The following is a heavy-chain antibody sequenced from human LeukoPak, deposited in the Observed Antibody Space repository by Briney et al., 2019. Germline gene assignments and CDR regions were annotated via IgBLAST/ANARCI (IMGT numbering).Heavy chain of an antibody. CDR1: GFTFSSYA. J-gene: IGHJ4*02. D-gene: IGHD3-22*01. V-gene: IGHV3-30-3*01. Sequence: GRSLRLSCAASGFTFSSYAMHWVRQAPGKGLEWVAVISYDGSNKYYADSVKGRFTISRDNSKITLYLQMNSLRAEDTAVYYCARGGSYYYDSSGYYFDYWGQGTLVTVSS. CDR2: ISYDGSNK. CDR3: ARGGSYYYDSSGYYFDY.